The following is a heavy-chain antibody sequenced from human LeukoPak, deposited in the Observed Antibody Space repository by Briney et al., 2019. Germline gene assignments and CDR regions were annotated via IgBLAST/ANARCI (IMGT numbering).Heavy chain of an antibody. CDR3: ARSDGDNWFDP. D-gene: IGHD3-10*01. J-gene: IGHJ5*02. CDR1: GGSISSYY. CDR2: IYYSGST. V-gene: IGHV4-59*08. Sequence: SETLSLTCTVSGGSISSYYWSWIRQPPGKGLEWIGYIYYSGSTNYNPSLKSQVTISVDTSKNQFSLKLSSVTAADTAVYYCARSDGDNWFDPWGQGTLVTVSP.